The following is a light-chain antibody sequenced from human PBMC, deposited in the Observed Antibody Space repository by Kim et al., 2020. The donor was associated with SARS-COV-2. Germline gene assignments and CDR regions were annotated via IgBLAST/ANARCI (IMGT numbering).Light chain of an antibody. Sequence: SPGERATLPCRASQSVSSNLAWYQQKPGQAPRLLIYGASTRATGIPARFSGSGSGTEFTLTISSLQSEDFAVYYCQQYNYWPPLTFGGGTKVDIK. V-gene: IGKV3-15*01. CDR2: GAS. J-gene: IGKJ4*01. CDR1: QSVSSN. CDR3: QQYNYWPPLT.